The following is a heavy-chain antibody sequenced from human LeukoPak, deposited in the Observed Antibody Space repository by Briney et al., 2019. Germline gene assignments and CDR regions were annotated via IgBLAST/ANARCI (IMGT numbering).Heavy chain of an antibody. Sequence: AGGSLRLSCAASGFTFSSYWMHWVRQAPGKGLVRVSRLNSDGSSTSYADSVKGRFTISRDNAETTLHLQMNNLSAEDTAVYYCARASNRNSINFDYWGQGALVTVSS. V-gene: IGHV3-74*01. J-gene: IGHJ4*02. CDR1: GFTFSSYW. D-gene: IGHD1-7*01. CDR3: ARASNRNSINFDY. CDR2: LNSDGSST.